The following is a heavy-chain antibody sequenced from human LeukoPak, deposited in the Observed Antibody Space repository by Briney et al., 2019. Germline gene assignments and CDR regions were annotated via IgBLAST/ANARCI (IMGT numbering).Heavy chain of an antibody. CDR2: IYPGDCDT. CDR3: ARHGSLGSGGSN. D-gene: IGHD3-10*01. V-gene: IGHV5-51*01. Sequence: GESLKISCKGSGDSFTSYWIGRVRQMPGKGREWMGIIYPGDCDTRYSPSFQCQGTISADKAISTSYLQWSRLKASDTAMYYCARHGSLGSGGSNWGQGTLVTVSS. J-gene: IGHJ4*02. CDR1: GDSFTSYW.